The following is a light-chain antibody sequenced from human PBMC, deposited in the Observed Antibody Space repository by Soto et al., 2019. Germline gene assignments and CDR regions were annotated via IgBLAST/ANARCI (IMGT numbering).Light chain of an antibody. CDR3: QQYNNWPIT. Sequence: EIVMTQSPATLSVSPGERATLSCRTSQTVLTNLAWYQQKPGQAPRLLVYGASTRATGIPASFSGSGSGTEFTLTISSLQSEDFAVYCCQQYNNWPITFGQGTRLEIK. J-gene: IGKJ5*01. CDR1: QTVLTN. V-gene: IGKV3D-15*01. CDR2: GAS.